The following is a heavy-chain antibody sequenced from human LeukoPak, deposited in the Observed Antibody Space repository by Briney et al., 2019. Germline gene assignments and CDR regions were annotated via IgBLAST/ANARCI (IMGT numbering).Heavy chain of an antibody. CDR3: AREKIQLVDY. D-gene: IGHD5-18*01. CDR1: GGSFRDYY. Sequence: LSLTCAVYGGSFRDYYMSWIRQAPGKGLEWVSYISSSGSTIYYADSVKGRFTISRDNAKNSLYLQMNSLRAEDTAVYYCAREKIQLVDYRGQGTLVTVSS. CDR2: ISSSGSTI. V-gene: IGHV3-11*01. J-gene: IGHJ4*02.